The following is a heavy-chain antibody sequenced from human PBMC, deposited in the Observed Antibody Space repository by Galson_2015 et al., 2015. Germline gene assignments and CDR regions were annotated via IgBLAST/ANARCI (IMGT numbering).Heavy chain of an antibody. CDR3: ARDAASYDSIAAAGTYDAFDI. Sequence: SVKVSCKASGYTFTSYGISWVRQAPGQGLEWMGWISAYNGNTNYAQKLQGRVTMTTDTSTSTAYMELRSLRSDDTAVYYCARDAASYDSIAAAGTYDAFDIWGQGTMVTVSS. V-gene: IGHV1-18*01. CDR1: GYTFTSYG. CDR2: ISAYNGNT. J-gene: IGHJ3*02. D-gene: IGHD6-13*01.